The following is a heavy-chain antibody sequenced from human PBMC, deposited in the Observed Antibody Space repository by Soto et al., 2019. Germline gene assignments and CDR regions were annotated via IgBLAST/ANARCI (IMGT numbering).Heavy chain of an antibody. J-gene: IGHJ6*03. CDR2: ISGSGGST. D-gene: IGHD2-2*01. V-gene: IGHV3-23*01. CDR3: AKDFRQRIVVVPAAPLDYYYYYMDV. CDR1: GFTFSSYA. Sequence: GSLRRSCAASGFTFSSYAMSWVRQAPGKGLEWVSAISGSGGSTYYADSVKGRFTISRDNSKNTLYLQMNSLRAEDTAVYYCAKDFRQRIVVVPAAPLDYYYYYMDVWGKGTTVTVSS.